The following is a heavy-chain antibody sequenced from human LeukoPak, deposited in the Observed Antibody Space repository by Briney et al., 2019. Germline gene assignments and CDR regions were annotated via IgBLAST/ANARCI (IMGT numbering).Heavy chain of an antibody. Sequence: GGSLRLSCAASGFTICSNYLSWVRQAPGKGLVWISALHSGGHTFYADSVRGRFTISRDISKNTLYLQMNDLGAEDTALYYCVRGLSGVSSWYFDLWGRGTLVSVSS. CDR1: GFTICSNY. D-gene: IGHD7-27*01. V-gene: IGHV3-53*01. CDR3: VRGLSGVSSWYFDL. J-gene: IGHJ2*01. CDR2: LHSGGHT.